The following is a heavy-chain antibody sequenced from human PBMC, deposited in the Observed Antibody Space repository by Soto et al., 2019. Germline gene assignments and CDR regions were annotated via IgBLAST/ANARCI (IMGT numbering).Heavy chain of an antibody. CDR1: GYTFTGYY. CDR2: INPNSGGT. Sequence: GASVKVSCKASGYTFTGYYMHWVRQAPGQGLEWMGWINPNSGGTNYAQKFQGWVTMTRDTSSSTAYMELSRLRSDDTAVYYCARVYSGGCPYYYYGMDDWGQGTLVTVSS. V-gene: IGHV1-2*04. J-gene: IGHJ6*02. D-gene: IGHD2-15*01. CDR3: ARVYSGGCPYYYYGMDD.